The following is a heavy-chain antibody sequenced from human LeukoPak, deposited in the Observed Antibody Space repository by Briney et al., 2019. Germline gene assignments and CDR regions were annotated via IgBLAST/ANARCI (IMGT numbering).Heavy chain of an antibody. J-gene: IGHJ4*02. D-gene: IGHD2-21*01. Sequence: PGRSLRLSCAASGFTFSSYGMHWVRQAPGKGLEWVAVISYDGSNKYYADSVKGRFTISRDNSKNTLYLQMNSLRAEDTAVYYCARDGDYEGPDYWGQGTLVTVSS. CDR3: ARDGDYEGPDY. CDR1: GFTFSSYG. CDR2: ISYDGSNK. V-gene: IGHV3-30*03.